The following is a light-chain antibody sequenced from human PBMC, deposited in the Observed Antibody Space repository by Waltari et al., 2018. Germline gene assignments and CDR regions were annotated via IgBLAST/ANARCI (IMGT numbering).Light chain of an antibody. J-gene: IGKJ2*01. CDR3: QQYNSYPYT. V-gene: IGKV1-5*03. CDR1: QGISSW. Sequence: DIQMTQSPSTLSASVGDRVTITCRASQGISSWLAWYQQKPGKAPKLLIYKASSLESGVPSRFSGSGSVTEFTLTISSLQPDDFATYYCQQYNSYPYTFGQGTKLEIK. CDR2: KAS.